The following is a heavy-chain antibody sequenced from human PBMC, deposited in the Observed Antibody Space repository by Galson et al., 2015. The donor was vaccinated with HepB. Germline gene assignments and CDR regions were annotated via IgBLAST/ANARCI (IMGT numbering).Heavy chain of an antibody. D-gene: IGHD4-17*01. CDR2: ISGSGGST. J-gene: IGHJ6*02. Sequence: SLRLSCAASGFTFSSYAMSWVRQAPGKGLEWVSAISGSGGSTYYADSVKGRFTISRDNSKNTLYLQMNSLRAEDTAVYYCAKGDYGDRYYYYGMDVWGQGTTVTVSS. V-gene: IGHV3-23*01. CDR3: AKGDYGDRYYYYGMDV. CDR1: GFTFSSYA.